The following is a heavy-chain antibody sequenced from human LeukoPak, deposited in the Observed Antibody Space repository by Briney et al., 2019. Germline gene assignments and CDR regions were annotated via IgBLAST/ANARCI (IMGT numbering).Heavy chain of an antibody. CDR3: ARGYYGMDV. J-gene: IGHJ6*02. CDR2: ISPKTGDT. V-gene: IGHV1-2*02. CDR1: GYTFTGQY. Sequence: ASVKVSCKASGYTFTGQYLYWARQTPGQGLEWMGWISPKTGDTDSAQNFQGRVTMTRDTSITTVYMELSSLTSDDTAVYYCARGYYGMDVWGQGTTVTVSS.